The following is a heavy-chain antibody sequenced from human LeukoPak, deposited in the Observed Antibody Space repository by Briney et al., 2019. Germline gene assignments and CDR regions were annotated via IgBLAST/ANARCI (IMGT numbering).Heavy chain of an antibody. CDR1: GGSISSYF. D-gene: IGHD1-26*01. CDR3: ARHRGGRFSGSYCDY. V-gene: IGHV4-59*08. J-gene: IGHJ4*02. CDR2: IYYDGST. Sequence: SETLSLTCTVSGGSISSYFWSWIRQPPGKALEWIGYIYYDGSTNYNPSLKSRVTVSVDTSKYQFSLKLSSVTAADTAVYYCARHRGGRFSGSYCDYWGQGTLVTVSS.